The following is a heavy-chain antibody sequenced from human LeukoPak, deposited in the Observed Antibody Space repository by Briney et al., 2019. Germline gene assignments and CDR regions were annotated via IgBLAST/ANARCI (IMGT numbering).Heavy chain of an antibody. CDR2: INHSGST. V-gene: IGHV4-34*01. Sequence: SETLSLTCAVYGGSFSGYYWSWIRQPPGKGLEWIGEINHSGSTNYNPSLKSRVTISVDTSKNQFSLKLSSVTAADTAVYYCARVRKSSSWYGTASLYFDYWGQGTLVTVSS. CDR3: ARVRKSSSWYGTASLYFDY. CDR1: GGSFSGYY. D-gene: IGHD6-13*01. J-gene: IGHJ4*02.